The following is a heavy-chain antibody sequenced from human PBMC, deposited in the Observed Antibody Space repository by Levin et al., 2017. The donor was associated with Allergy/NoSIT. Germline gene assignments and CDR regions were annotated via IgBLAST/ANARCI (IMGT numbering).Heavy chain of an antibody. V-gene: IGHV1-18*01. Sequence: ASVKVSCVASDYTFRNYGITWVRQAPGQGLEWMGWISTYNGDRKIAQKFQGRLTMTAETATNTVYMEVTNLTSDDTAVFYCARSYNMSPLLAWLAPWGQGTLVVVSS. J-gene: IGHJ5*02. CDR2: ISTYNGDR. CDR3: ARSYNMSPLLAWLAP. D-gene: IGHD3-10*01. CDR1: DYTFRNYG.